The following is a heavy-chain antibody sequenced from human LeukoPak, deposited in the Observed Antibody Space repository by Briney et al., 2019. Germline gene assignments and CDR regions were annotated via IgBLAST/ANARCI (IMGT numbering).Heavy chain of an antibody. CDR1: GFTFSSYG. V-gene: IGHV3-33*01. CDR2: IWYDGSNK. Sequence: GGSLRLSCAASGFTFSSYGMHWVRQAPGKGLEWVAVIWYDGSNKYYADSVKGRFTISRDNSKNTLYLQMNSLRAEDTAVYYCARGGLWFGKRGALDIWGQGTMVTVSS. CDR3: ARGGLWFGKRGALDI. J-gene: IGHJ3*02. D-gene: IGHD3-10*01.